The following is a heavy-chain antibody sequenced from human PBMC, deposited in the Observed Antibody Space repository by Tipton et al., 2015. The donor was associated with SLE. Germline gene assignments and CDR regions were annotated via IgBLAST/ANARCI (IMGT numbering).Heavy chain of an antibody. J-gene: IGHJ4*02. CDR2: ISAYNGNT. CDR3: ARMHLLGRGGFDY. CDR1: GYTFSDFG. V-gene: IGHV1-18*01. D-gene: IGHD3-3*02. Sequence: QLVQSGAEVKKPGASVKVSRKASGYTFSDFGITWVRQAPGQGLEWMGWISAYNGNTNYAQNLQDRVTVTIDTSTSTAYLELRSLTSGDTAVYYCARMHLLGRGGFDYWGQGTLVTVSS.